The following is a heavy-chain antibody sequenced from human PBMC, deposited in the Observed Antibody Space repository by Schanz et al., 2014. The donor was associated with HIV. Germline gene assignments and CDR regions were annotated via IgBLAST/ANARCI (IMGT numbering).Heavy chain of an antibody. J-gene: IGHJ5*02. CDR1: GFTFTNHA. CDR2: VIGSGVRT. Sequence: EVQLLESGGGLVQPGGSLTLSCAASGFTFTNHALSWVRQAPGRGLEWVSTVIGSGVRTIYADSVKGRFTISRDNSKNTLSLHMNSLRADDTAIYYCVKAYSSGFSGAGSWGQGALVTVSS. CDR3: VKAYSSGFSGAGS. V-gene: IGHV3-23*01. D-gene: IGHD5-18*01.